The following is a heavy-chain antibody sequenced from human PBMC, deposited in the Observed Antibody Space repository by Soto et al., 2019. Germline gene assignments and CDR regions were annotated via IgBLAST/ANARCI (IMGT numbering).Heavy chain of an antibody. J-gene: IGHJ4*02. D-gene: IGHD2-2*01. CDR2: ISGSGAYT. Sequence: EVQLLESGGGSVQPGGSLRLSCAASGFNFSSYAMTWVRQAPGKGLEWVSDISGSGAYTYYANSVKGLFTISRDNSKNTLYLQLNSLRAEDTAVYYCAKYGCSSTSCQCDYWGQGTRVSVSS. V-gene: IGHV3-23*01. CDR3: AKYGCSSTSCQCDY. CDR1: GFNFSSYA.